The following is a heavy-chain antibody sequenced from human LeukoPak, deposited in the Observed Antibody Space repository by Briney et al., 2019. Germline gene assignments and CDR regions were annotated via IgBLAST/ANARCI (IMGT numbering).Heavy chain of an antibody. CDR2: ISSSSSLI. CDR3: AKVDRGDYSSSPVPYYNYYMNV. V-gene: IGHV3-21*01. J-gene: IGHJ6*03. Sequence: TGGSLRLSCAASGFTFSYYSMNWVRQAPGRGQEWVSCISSSSSLIFYSDSVRGRFTISRDNAKNLLYLHMNSLRVEDTAVYYCAKVDRGDYSSSPVPYYNYYMNVWGKGTTVTVSS. D-gene: IGHD6-13*01. CDR1: GFTFSYYS.